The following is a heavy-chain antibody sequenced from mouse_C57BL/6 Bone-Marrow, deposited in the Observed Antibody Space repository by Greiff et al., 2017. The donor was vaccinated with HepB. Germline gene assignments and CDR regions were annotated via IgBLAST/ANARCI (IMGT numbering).Heavy chain of an antibody. CDR2: ISDGGSYT. CDR1: GFTFSDYY. Sequence: EVMLVESGGGLVKPGGSLKLSCAASGFTFSDYYMYWVRQTPEKRLEWVATISDGGSYTYYPDSVKGRFTISRDNAKNNLYLQMSSLKSEDTAMYYCARAGGYPQAWFAYWGQGTLVTVSA. CDR3: ARAGGYPQAWFAY. J-gene: IGHJ3*01. V-gene: IGHV5-4*02.